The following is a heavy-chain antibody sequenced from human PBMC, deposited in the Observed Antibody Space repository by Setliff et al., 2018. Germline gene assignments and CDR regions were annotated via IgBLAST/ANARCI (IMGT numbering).Heavy chain of an antibody. CDR1: GGSISSISYY. CDR2: VYDSGTT. V-gene: IGHV4-39*01. J-gene: IGHJ4*02. CDR3: ASCRYQVPYDY. Sequence: TSETLSLTCTVPGGSISSISYYWGWIRQPPGKGLEWIGTVYDSGTTYYNPSLKSRVTIFVDTSKNQFSLNLNSVTAADTGVYYCASCRYQVPYDYWGQGILVTAPQ. D-gene: IGHD2-2*01.